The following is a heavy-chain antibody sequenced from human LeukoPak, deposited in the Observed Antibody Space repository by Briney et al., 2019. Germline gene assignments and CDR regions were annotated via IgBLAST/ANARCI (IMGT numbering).Heavy chain of an antibody. CDR1: DFTFDFYW. D-gene: IGHD2-2*01. J-gene: IGHJ4*02. CDR3: VRLAHNAWYAIDF. Sequence: GGSLRLSCVASDFTFDFYWMTWVRQAPGKGLEWLANILPDGSQKYYVDSVKGRFTISRDNPKNSLYLQINNLRAEDTAVYYCVRLAHNAWYAIDFWGQGTLVTVSS. V-gene: IGHV3-7*01. CDR2: ILPDGSQK.